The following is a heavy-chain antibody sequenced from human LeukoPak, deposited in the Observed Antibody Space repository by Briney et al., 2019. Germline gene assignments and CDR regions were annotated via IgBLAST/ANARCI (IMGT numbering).Heavy chain of an antibody. D-gene: IGHD2-15*01. Sequence: SETLSLTYAVYGGSFSGYYWSWIRQPPGKGLEWIGEINHSGSTNYNPSLKSRVTISVDTSKNQFSLKLSSVTAADTAVYYCARGPEYCSGGSCLFDYWGQGTLVTVSS. CDR2: INHSGST. CDR1: GGSFSGYY. V-gene: IGHV4-34*01. CDR3: ARGPEYCSGGSCLFDY. J-gene: IGHJ4*02.